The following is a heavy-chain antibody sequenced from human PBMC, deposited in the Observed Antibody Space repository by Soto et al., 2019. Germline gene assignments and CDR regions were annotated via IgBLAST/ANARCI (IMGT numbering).Heavy chain of an antibody. CDR2: INHSGSP. CDR1: GGSFSGYY. D-gene: IGHD3-3*01. CDR3: ARAARITIFGVVHYYYYGMDV. Sequence: QVQLQQWGAGLLKPSETLSLTCAVYGGSFSGYYWRWIRQPPGKGLEWIGEINHSGSPNYNPSLRSRVTKEVDKYKNQFSLKLSSVTAADTAVYYCARAARITIFGVVHYYYYGMDVWGQGTTVTVSS. J-gene: IGHJ6*02. V-gene: IGHV4-34*01.